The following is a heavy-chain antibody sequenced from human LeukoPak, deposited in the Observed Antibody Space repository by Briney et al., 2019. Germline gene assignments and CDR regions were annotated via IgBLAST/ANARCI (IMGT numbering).Heavy chain of an antibody. D-gene: IGHD3/OR15-3a*01. CDR3: ARQTGSGLFILP. Sequence: SETLSLTCTVSGVSISSSNPYWGWIRQPPGKGLEWIGSIYYSGNTHYNASLKSQVSISIDTSKNQFSLRLTSVTAADTAVYYCARQTGSGLFILPGGQGTLVTVSS. CDR2: IYYSGNT. V-gene: IGHV4-39*01. J-gene: IGHJ4*02. CDR1: GVSISSSNPY.